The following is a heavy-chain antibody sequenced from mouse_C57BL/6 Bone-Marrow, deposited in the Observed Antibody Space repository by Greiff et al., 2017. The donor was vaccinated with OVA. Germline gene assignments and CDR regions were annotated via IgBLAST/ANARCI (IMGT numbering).Heavy chain of an antibody. Sequence: VQLQQSGAELVRPGASVKLSCTASGFNIKDDYMHWVKQRPEQGLEWIGWIDPENGDTEYASKFQGKATITADTSSNTAYLQLSSLTSEDTAVYYCTVYYYGSSYWYFDVWGTGTTATVSS. J-gene: IGHJ1*03. D-gene: IGHD1-1*01. CDR1: GFNIKDDY. V-gene: IGHV14-4*01. CDR3: TVYYYGSSYWYFDV. CDR2: IDPENGDT.